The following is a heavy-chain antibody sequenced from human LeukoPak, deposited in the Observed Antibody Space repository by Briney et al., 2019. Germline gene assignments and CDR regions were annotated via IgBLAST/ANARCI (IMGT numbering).Heavy chain of an antibody. V-gene: IGHV3-48*03. J-gene: IGHJ4*02. CDR3: ARAGSTIFGVVLS. D-gene: IGHD3-3*01. CDR2: ISSSGSTI. Sequence: GGSLRLSCAASGFTFSSYEMNWVRQAPGKGLEWVSYISSSGSTIYYADSVKGRFTISRDNAKNSLYLQMNSLRAEDTAVYYCARAGSTIFGVVLSWGQGTLVTVSS. CDR1: GFTFSSYE.